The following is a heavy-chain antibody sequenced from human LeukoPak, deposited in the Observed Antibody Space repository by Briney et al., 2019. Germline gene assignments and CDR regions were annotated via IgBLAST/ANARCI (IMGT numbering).Heavy chain of an antibody. J-gene: IGHJ6*03. Sequence: SETLSLTCAVYGGSFSGYYWSWIRQPPGKGLEWIGEINHSGSTNYNPSLKSRVTISVDTSKNQFSLKLSSVTAADTAVYYCAREVFGYSYGLGYYYYMDVWGKGTTVTISS. CDR1: GGSFSGYY. V-gene: IGHV4-34*01. CDR3: AREVFGYSYGLGYYYYMDV. D-gene: IGHD5-18*01. CDR2: INHSGST.